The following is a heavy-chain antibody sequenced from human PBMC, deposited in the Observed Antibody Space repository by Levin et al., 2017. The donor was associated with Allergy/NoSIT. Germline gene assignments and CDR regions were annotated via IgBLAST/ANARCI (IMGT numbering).Heavy chain of an antibody. CDR1: GFSLYNYG. CDR3: ARDHGPSPNCDFYFYGMDV. V-gene: IGHV3-30*03. Sequence: GGSLRLSCEVSGFSLYNYGMHWVRQAPGKGLEWVGVISYDGKSHHYADSVKGRFAISRDNSKYMVYLQMDSLRVEDTATYYCARDHGPSPNCDFYFYGMDVWGLGTTVTVS. D-gene: IGHD2-8*01. CDR2: ISYDGKSH. J-gene: IGHJ6*02.